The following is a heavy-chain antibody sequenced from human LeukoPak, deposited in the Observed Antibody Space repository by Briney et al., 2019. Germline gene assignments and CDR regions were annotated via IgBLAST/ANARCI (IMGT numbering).Heavy chain of an antibody. CDR1: GGSISSSSYY. Sequence: SETLSLTCTVSGGSISSSSYYWGWIRQPPGKGLEWIGSIYYSGSTNYNPSLKSRVTISVDTSKNQFSLKLSSVTAADTAVYYCARDTHDYFDYWGQGTLVTISS. J-gene: IGHJ4*02. CDR3: ARDTHDYFDY. V-gene: IGHV4-39*07. CDR2: IYYSGST.